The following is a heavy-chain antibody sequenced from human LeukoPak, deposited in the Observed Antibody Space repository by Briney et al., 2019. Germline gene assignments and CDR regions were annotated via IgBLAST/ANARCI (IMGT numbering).Heavy chain of an antibody. D-gene: IGHD1-26*01. CDR2: IRGYNGNT. Sequence: GASVKVSCKASGHNFISYGFSWVRQAPGQGLEWMGWIRGYNGNTNYAQKFQGRVTVTTDTSTSTAHMELRSLSSDDTAVYFCATWIVGATLGFEYWGQGTLVTVSS. CDR3: ATWIVGATLGFEY. J-gene: IGHJ4*02. V-gene: IGHV1-18*01. CDR1: GHNFISYG.